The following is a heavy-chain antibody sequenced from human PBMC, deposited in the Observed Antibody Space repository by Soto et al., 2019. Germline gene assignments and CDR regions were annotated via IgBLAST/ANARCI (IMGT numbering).Heavy chain of an antibody. D-gene: IGHD4-17*01. Sequence: PGGSLRLSCAASGFTFSSYGMHWVRQAPGKGLEWVAVISYDGSNKYYADSVKGRFTISRDNSKNTLYLQMNSLRAEDTAVYYCAKDLTTVTTFSYYGMDVGGKGTRVTV. CDR3: AKDLTTVTTFSYYGMDV. CDR1: GFTFSSYG. V-gene: IGHV3-30*18. J-gene: IGHJ6*04. CDR2: ISYDGSNK.